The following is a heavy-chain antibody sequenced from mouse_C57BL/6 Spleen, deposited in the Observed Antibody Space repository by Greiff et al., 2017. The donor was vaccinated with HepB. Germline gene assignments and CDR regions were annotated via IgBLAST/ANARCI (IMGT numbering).Heavy chain of an antibody. J-gene: IGHJ2*01. D-gene: IGHD2-5*01. V-gene: IGHV1-64*01. CDR2: IHPNSGST. CDR3: ASWDLYSNYVEFDY. Sequence: QVQLQQPGAELVKPGASVKLSCKASGYTFTSYWMHWVKQRPGQGLEWIGMIHPNSGSTNYNEKFKSKATLTVDKSSSTAYMQLSSLTSGDSAVYYCASWDLYSNYVEFDYWGQGTTLTVSS. CDR1: GYTFTSYW.